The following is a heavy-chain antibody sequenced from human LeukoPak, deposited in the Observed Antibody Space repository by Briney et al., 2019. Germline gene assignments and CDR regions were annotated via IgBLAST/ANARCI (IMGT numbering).Heavy chain of an antibody. Sequence: GGSLRLSCAASGFTFSDYYMSWIRQAPGKGLEWVSAISGSGGSTYYADSVKGRFTISRDNSKNTLYLQMNSLRAEDTAVYYCAIPYSSGWSKGHDAFDIWGQGTMVTVSS. CDR2: ISGSGGST. D-gene: IGHD6-19*01. J-gene: IGHJ3*02. CDR3: AIPYSSGWSKGHDAFDI. V-gene: IGHV3-23*01. CDR1: GFTFSDYY.